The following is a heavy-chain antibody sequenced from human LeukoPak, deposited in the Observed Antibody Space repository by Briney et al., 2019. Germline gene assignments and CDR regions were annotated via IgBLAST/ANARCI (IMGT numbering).Heavy chain of an antibody. CDR3: ARDSSSSRYYYYYGMDV. J-gene: IGHJ6*02. V-gene: IGHV3-33*01. Sequence: GRSLRLSCAASGFTFSSYGMHWVRQAPGKGLEWVAVIWYDGSNKYYADSVKGRFTISRDNSKNTLYLQMNSLRAEDTAVYYCARDSSSSRYYYYYGMDVWGRGTTVTVFS. D-gene: IGHD6-6*01. CDR1: GFTFSSYG. CDR2: IWYDGSNK.